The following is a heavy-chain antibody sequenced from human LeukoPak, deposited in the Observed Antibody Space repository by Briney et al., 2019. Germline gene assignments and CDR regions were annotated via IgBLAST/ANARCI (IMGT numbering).Heavy chain of an antibody. V-gene: IGHV3-7*01. D-gene: IGHD2-2*03. Sequence: GGSLRLPCAASGFTFSSYAMSWVRQAPGKGLEWVANIKLDGSEKNYVDSVKGRFTISRDNSKNTLYLQMNSLRAEDTAVYYCARVDDLDAFDIWGQGTMVTVSS. CDR3: ARVDDLDAFDI. CDR2: IKLDGSEK. J-gene: IGHJ3*02. CDR1: GFTFSSYA.